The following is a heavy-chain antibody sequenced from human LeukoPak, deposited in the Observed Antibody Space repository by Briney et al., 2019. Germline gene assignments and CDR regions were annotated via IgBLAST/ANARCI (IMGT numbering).Heavy chain of an antibody. CDR1: GGSFSGSS. CDR3: ARDKGQYGSGTRGFTWFDP. CDR2: INHSGST. J-gene: IGHJ5*02. Sequence: PSGTLSLTCAIYGGSFSGSSWSWIRQPPGKGLEWIGEINHSGSTNYNPSLKSRVTISVDTSKNQFSLMLNSVTAADTAVYYCARDKGQYGSGTRGFTWFDPWGQGTLVTVSS. V-gene: IGHV4-34*01. D-gene: IGHD3-10*01.